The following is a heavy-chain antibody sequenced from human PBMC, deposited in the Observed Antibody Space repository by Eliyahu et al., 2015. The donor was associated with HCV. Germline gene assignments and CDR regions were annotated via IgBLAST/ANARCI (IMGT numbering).Heavy chain of an antibody. CDR1: GXSTPSSSYY. Sequence: LQLQESGPGXVKPSVXLSLTCTVPGXSTPSSSYYWXWXRHPPGHGKGLEWIGSXYYRGNTYYSPSLRSRVTISADTSKNQFSLYLDSVTAADTAMYYCASQSPGGRPFDYWGQGTLVTVSS. J-gene: IGHJ4*02. CDR3: ASQSPGGRPFDY. CDR2: XYYRGNT. V-gene: IGHV4-39*01. D-gene: IGHD3-16*01.